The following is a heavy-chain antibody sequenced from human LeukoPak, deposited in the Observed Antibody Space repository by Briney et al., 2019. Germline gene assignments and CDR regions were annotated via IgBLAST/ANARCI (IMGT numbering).Heavy chain of an antibody. Sequence: TGGSLRLSCAASGFTFSSYAMTWVRQAPGKGLEWVSGSTGSGATTYYADSVMGRFTISRDNSKNTLYLQMNSLRAEDTAVYYCAKLQSDGLRTYYGMDVWGQGTTVTVSS. J-gene: IGHJ6*02. D-gene: IGHD4-17*01. CDR2: STGSGATT. CDR1: GFTFSSYA. V-gene: IGHV3-23*01. CDR3: AKLQSDGLRTYYGMDV.